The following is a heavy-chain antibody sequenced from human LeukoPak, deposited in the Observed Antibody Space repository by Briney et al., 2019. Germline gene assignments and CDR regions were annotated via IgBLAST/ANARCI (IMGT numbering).Heavy chain of an antibody. CDR1: GFTFSSYE. Sequence: PGGSLRLSCAASGFTFSSYEMNWVRQAPGKGLEWVSYIRSSGSTIYYADSVKGRFTTSRDNVKNSLYLQMNSLRVENTAVYYCARDRDSSSWSSRRVGDYFDYWGQGTLVTVSS. CDR2: IRSSGSTI. J-gene: IGHJ4*02. V-gene: IGHV3-48*03. CDR3: ARDRDSSSWSSRRVGDYFDY. D-gene: IGHD6-13*01.